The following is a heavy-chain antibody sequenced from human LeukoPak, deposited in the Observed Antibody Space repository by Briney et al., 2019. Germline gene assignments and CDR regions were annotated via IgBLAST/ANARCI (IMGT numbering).Heavy chain of an antibody. D-gene: IGHD3-16*01. V-gene: IGHV3-49*04. CDR3: TRPWGSSALGVY. CDR1: GFTFGDYA. J-gene: IGHJ4*02. Sequence: PGGSLRLSCTASGFTFGDYAMSWVRQAPGKGLEWVGFIRSKAYGGTTEYAASVKGRFTISRDDSKSIAYLQMNSLKTEDTAVYYCTRPWGSSALGVYWGQGTLVTVSS. CDR2: IRSKAYGGTT.